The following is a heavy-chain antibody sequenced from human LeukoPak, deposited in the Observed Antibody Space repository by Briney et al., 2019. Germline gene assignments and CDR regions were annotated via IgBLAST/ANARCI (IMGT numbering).Heavy chain of an antibody. J-gene: IGHJ6*03. Sequence: GGSLRLSCAASGFTFSKAWMSWVRQAPGKRLEWVGRIKSKTDGGTTDYAAPVKVRFTISRDDSKNTLYLQMNSLKTEDTAVYYCTTDLTTVTTRYYYYYYYMDVWGKGTTVTVSS. CDR2: IKSKTDGGTT. CDR3: TTDLTTVTTRYYYYYYYMDV. V-gene: IGHV3-15*01. CDR1: GFTFSKAW. D-gene: IGHD4-17*01.